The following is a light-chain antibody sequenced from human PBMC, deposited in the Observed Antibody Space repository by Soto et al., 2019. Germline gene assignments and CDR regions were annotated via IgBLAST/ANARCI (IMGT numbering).Light chain of an antibody. CDR3: QQANSFPLT. Sequence: DIQMTQSPSSVSASVGARVIITCRASQSVSSWLVGYQQKPGKAPKILIYAASNLQNGTPSRFIGSGSGTDFTLTINSLQPEDFATYDCQQANSFPLTFGGGTKVEVK. J-gene: IGKJ4*01. CDR2: AAS. V-gene: IGKV1D-12*01. CDR1: QSVSSW.